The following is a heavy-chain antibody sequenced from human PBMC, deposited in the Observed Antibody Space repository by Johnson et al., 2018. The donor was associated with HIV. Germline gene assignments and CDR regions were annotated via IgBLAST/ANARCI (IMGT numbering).Heavy chain of an antibody. CDR1: RFTFSSYG. V-gene: IGHV3-30*19. D-gene: IGHD2-15*01. CDR3: ARERYGCQAIDAFDI. CDR2: ISYHGSNQ. Sequence: QVQLVESGGGVVQPGRSLRLSCAASRFTFSSYGMHWVRQAPGKGLKWVAVISYHGSNQYYADSVKGRFTISRDNSKNKLYLQMNSLRAEETAMYYLARERYGCQAIDAFDIWGQGTMVTVSS. J-gene: IGHJ3*02.